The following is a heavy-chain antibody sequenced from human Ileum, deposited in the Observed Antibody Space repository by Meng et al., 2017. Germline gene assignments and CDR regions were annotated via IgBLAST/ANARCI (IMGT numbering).Heavy chain of an antibody. V-gene: IGHV1-18*01. CDR2: INAGNGDT. J-gene: IGHJ4*02. Sequence: QVRLVQSGPEVKKPGASVKVSCKASAYTFSNYGISWVRQAPGQGLEWVGWINAGNGDTKYSQKFQGRVTITRDTSASTGYMELSSLRSEDTAVYYCARFSSGYFFGYWGQGTLVTVSS. CDR3: ARFSSGYFFGY. CDR1: AYTFSNYG. D-gene: IGHD3-22*01.